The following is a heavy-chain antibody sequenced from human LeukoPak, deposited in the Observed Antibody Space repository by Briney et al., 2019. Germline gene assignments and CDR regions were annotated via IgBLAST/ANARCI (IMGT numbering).Heavy chain of an antibody. CDR2: ISYDGSNK. D-gene: IGHD3-10*01. J-gene: IGHJ4*02. V-gene: IGHV3-30-3*01. CDR1: GFTFSSYA. Sequence: GGSLRLSCAASGFTFSSYAMHWVRQAPGKGLEWVAVISYDGSNKYYADSVKGRFTISRDNSKNTLYLQMNSLRAEDTAVYYCARDWREEYYFDYWGQGTLVTVSS. CDR3: ARDWREEYYFDY.